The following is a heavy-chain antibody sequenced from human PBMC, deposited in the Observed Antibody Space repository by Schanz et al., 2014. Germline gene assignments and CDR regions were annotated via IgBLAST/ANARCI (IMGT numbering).Heavy chain of an antibody. V-gene: IGHV4-59*01. J-gene: IGHJ4*02. Sequence: WTWIRQPPGKGLEWIGYSSYSGSSGYNASLESRVTISLDLSKSQVSLTLTSVTAADTAVYYCARGFDFWDRWGQGTLVIVSS. D-gene: IGHD3-3*01. CDR3: ARGFDFWDR. CDR2: SSYSGSS.